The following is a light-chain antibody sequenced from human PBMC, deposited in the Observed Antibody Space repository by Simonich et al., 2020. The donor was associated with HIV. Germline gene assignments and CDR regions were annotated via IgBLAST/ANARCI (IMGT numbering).Light chain of an antibody. CDR2: WAS. V-gene: IGKV4-1*01. CDR1: QSVLYSSNNTNY. J-gene: IGKJ1*01. Sequence: DIVMTQSPDSLAVSLGERATINCKSGQSVLYSSNNTNYLAWYQQKPGQPPKLLIDWASTRESGVPDRFSASGSGTDFTLTSSSLQAEDVAVYSCQQYYSTPPTFGQGTKVEIK. CDR3: QQYYSTPPT.